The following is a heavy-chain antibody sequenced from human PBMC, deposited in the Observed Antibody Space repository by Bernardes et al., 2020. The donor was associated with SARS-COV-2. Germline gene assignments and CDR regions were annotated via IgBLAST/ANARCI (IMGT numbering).Heavy chain of an antibody. CDR1: GFTFSSYG. V-gene: IGHV3-33*01. CDR3: ARGRDRFCSGGACYSDLDY. J-gene: IGHJ4*02. D-gene: IGHD2-15*01. CDR2: IWYDGSNQ. Sequence: GGSLRLSCAASGFTFSSYGMHWVRQAPGKGLEWVAIIWYDGSNQYYGDSVKGRFAISRDNSKNTLSLHMSSLRAEDTAVYYCARGRDRFCSGGACYSDLDYWSQRTPVTVSS.